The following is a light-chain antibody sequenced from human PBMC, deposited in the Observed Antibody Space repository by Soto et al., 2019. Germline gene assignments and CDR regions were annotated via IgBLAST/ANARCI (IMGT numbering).Light chain of an antibody. V-gene: IGKV3-20*01. CDR3: QQYGSSGK. J-gene: IGKJ1*01. CDR2: GAS. CDR1: QSVSNNY. Sequence: EIVLTQSPGTLSLSPGERATLSCRASQSVSNNYLAWYQQKPGQAPRLLIYGASNRATGIPARFSGSGSGTNFTPTISRLKPEHFAVYYCQQYGSSGKFGQGTKVDIK.